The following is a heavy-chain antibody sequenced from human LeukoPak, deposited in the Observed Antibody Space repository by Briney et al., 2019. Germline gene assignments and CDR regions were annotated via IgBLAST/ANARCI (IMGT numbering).Heavy chain of an antibody. D-gene: IGHD3-10*01. Sequence: SETLSLTCNVSGDSLTSHFWSWIRQTPGKGLEWIGYVFHSGITNYSPSLKSRVTIYLDTSKKQFHLRLASVTAADTAVYYCARRMSTVTDAFDIWGRGTMVSVSS. J-gene: IGHJ3*02. CDR2: VFHSGIT. V-gene: IGHV4-59*08. CDR3: ARRMSTVTDAFDI. CDR1: GDSLTSHF.